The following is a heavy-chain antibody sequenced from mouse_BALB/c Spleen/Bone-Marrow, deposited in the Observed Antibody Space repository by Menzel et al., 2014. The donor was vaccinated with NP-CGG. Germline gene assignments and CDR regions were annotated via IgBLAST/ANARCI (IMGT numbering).Heavy chain of an antibody. V-gene: IGHV1-80*01. J-gene: IGHJ3*01. Sequence: VKLVESGAELVRPGSSVKISCQASGYAFSSYWMDWVKQRPGQGLEWIGQIYPGDGDTNYNGKFKGKATLTADKSSSTAYMQLSSLTSEDSAVYFCAREDGSSPFAYWGQGTLVTVSA. CDR3: AREDGSSPFAY. D-gene: IGHD1-1*01. CDR2: IYPGDGDT. CDR1: GYAFSSYW.